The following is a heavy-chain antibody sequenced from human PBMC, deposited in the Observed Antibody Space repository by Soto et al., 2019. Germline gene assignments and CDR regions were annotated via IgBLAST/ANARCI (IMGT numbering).Heavy chain of an antibody. CDR3: ARSVYYYGSSGYYYDY. CDR1: GYTFSGNY. J-gene: IGHJ4*02. Sequence: ASVKVSCKGSGYTFSGNYIHWVGQAPGQGLAWVGYINPNSGGANYAPTFRGRVAMTRDTSINTVYMELSGLTSDDTAVYYCARSVYYYGSSGYYYDYWGQGTLVTVSS. D-gene: IGHD3-22*01. V-gene: IGHV1-2*02. CDR2: INPNSGGA.